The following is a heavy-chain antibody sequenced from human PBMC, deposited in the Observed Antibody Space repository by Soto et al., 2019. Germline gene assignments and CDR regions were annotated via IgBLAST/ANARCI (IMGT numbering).Heavy chain of an antibody. Sequence: GGSLRLSCAASGFTFSSYGMTWVRQAPGRGLEWVSAISGSGSPTYYADSVKGRFTISRDNAKNSLYLQMNSLRAEDTAVYYCAREWDGDGYNSGWFDPWGQGTLVTVSS. V-gene: IGHV3-48*01. CDR1: GFTFSSYG. J-gene: IGHJ5*02. D-gene: IGHD5-12*01. CDR3: AREWDGDGYNSGWFDP. CDR2: ISGSGSPT.